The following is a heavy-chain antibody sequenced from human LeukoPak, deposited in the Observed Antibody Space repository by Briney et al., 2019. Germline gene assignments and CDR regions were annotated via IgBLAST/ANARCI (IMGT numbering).Heavy chain of an antibody. D-gene: IGHD6-13*01. V-gene: IGHV3-30*18. CDR1: GFTFSSYG. J-gene: IGHJ6*04. CDR2: ISYDGSNK. CDR3: AKDVAAAGWDYYYYYGMDV. Sequence: PTGGSLRLSCAASGFTFSSYGMHWVRQAPGKGLEWVAVISYDGSNKYYADSVKGRFTISRDNSKNTLYLQMNSLRAEDTAVYYCAKDVAAAGWDYYYYYGMDVWGKGTTVTVSS.